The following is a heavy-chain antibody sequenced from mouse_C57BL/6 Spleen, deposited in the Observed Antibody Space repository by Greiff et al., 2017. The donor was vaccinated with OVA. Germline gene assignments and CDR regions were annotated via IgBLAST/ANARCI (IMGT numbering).Heavy chain of an antibody. D-gene: IGHD1-1*01. V-gene: IGHV1-61*01. CDR2: IYPSDSET. CDR1: GYTFTSYW. CDR3: ARGDYYGSSYEAMDY. J-gene: IGHJ4*01. Sequence: QVQLQQPGAELVRPGSSVKLSCKASGYTFTSYWMAWVKQRPGQGLEWIGNIYPSDSETHYNQKFKDKATLTVDKSSSTAYMQLSSLTSEGSAVYYCARGDYYGSSYEAMDYWGQGTSVTVSS.